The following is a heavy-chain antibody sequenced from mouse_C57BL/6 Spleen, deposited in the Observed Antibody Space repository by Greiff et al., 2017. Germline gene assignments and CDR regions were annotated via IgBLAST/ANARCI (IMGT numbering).Heavy chain of an antibody. D-gene: IGHD2-1*01. CDR1: GFTFSNYW. J-gene: IGHJ2*01. Sequence: EVMLVESGGGLVQPGGSMKLSCVASGFTFSNYWMNWVRQSPEKGLEWVAQIRLKSDNYATHYAESVKGRFTISRDDSKSRVYLQMNNLRAEDTGIYYCTGGEGNPHFGYWGQGTTLTVSS. CDR3: TGGEGNPHFGY. V-gene: IGHV6-3*01. CDR2: IRLKSDNYAT.